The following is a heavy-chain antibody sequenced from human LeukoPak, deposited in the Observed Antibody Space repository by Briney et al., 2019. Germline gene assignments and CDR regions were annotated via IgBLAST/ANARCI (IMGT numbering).Heavy chain of an antibody. Sequence: GGSLRLSCAASGFTFDDYAMHWVRQAPGKGLEWVSGISWNSGSIGYADSVKGRFTISRDNAKNSLYLQMNSLRAEDTALYYCAKDSSFEYSSSSRYFDYWGQGTLVTVSS. V-gene: IGHV3-9*01. D-gene: IGHD6-6*01. CDR1: GFTFDDYA. CDR3: AKDSSFEYSSSSRYFDY. J-gene: IGHJ4*02. CDR2: ISWNSGSI.